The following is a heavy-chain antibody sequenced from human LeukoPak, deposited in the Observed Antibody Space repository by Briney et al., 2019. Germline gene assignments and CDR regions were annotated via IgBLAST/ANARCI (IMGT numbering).Heavy chain of an antibody. Sequence: SQTLSLTCAVSGGSISSGSYSWSWIRQPPGKGLEWIGYIYPRGSTYYNPSLKSRVRISIDTSKNQLSLKLSSVTAADSAVYYCARARTGFDLWGQGALVTVSS. J-gene: IGHJ5*02. CDR1: GGSISSGSYS. V-gene: IGHV4-30-2*01. D-gene: IGHD1-1*01. CDR2: IYPRGST. CDR3: ARARTGFDL.